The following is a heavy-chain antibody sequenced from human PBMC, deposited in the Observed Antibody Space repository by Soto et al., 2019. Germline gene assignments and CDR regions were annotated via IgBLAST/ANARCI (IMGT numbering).Heavy chain of an antibody. V-gene: IGHV3-23*01. CDR2: ISGSGGST. CDR1: GFTFSSYA. D-gene: IGHD6-19*01. Sequence: EVQLLESGGGLVQPGGSLRLSCAASGFTFSSYAMSWVRQAPGKGMEWVSAISGSGGSTYYADSVKGRFTISRDNSKNTLYLQMNSLRAEDTAVYYCAKSSRGDSAHGYFDYWGQGTLVTVSS. J-gene: IGHJ4*02. CDR3: AKSSRGDSAHGYFDY.